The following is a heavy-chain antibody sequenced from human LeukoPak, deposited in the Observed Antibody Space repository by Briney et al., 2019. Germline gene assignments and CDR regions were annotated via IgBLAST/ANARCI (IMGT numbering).Heavy chain of an antibody. CDR1: GYTFTTYG. V-gene: IGHV1-18*01. J-gene: IGHJ5*02. CDR2: ISTYNAKT. CDR3: ARDTGSNFFDP. Sequence: SVKVSCKASGYTFTTYGIIWVRQAPGQGLEWMGWISTYNAKTKYAQNLQGRVAMTTDTTTSTVYMELRSLTSDDTAVYYCARDTGSNFFDPWGQGTLVTVAS. D-gene: IGHD1-26*01.